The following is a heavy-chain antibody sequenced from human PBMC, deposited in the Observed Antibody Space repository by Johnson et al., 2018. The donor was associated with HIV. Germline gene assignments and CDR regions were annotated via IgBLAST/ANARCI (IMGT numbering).Heavy chain of an antibody. CDR1: GFMFDDYG. Sequence: VQLVESGGGVVRPGGSLRLSCTASGFMFDDYGMNWVRQAPGKGLEWVANIKKDGSEKYYVDSVKGRFTISRDNSKNTLYLQMNSLRAEDTAVYYCAKDVHSSGWYAFDIWGQGTMVTVSS. V-gene: IGHV3-7*01. D-gene: IGHD6-19*01. CDR2: IKKDGSEK. CDR3: AKDVHSSGWYAFDI. J-gene: IGHJ3*02.